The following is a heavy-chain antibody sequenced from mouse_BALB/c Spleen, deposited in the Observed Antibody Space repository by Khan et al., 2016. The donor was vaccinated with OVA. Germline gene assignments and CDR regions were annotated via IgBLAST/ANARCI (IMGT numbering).Heavy chain of an antibody. D-gene: IGHD1-3*01. V-gene: IGHV9-3-1*01. CDR1: GYTFTNFG. CDR3: ARPTCFSYNMAY. J-gene: IGHJ4*01. CDR2: INTYTGEP. Sequence: QIQLVQSGPELKKPGETVKISCKASGYTFTNFGMNWVKQAPGKGLEWMGWINTYTGEPTYTDDFKGRFAFSLETSASTAFLQIINLKNEDTATCFCARPTCFSYNMAYWGQGTSVTVSS.